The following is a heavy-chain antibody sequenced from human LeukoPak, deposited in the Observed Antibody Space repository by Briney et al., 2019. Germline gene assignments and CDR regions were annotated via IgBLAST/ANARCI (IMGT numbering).Heavy chain of an antibody. D-gene: IGHD6-13*01. Sequence: ASVKVSCKASGYTFTSYGISWARQAPGQGLEWMGWISAYNGNTNYAQKLQGRVTMTTDTSTSTAYMELRSLRSDDTAVYYCARDRVVAAAGTLSGYWGQGTLVTVSS. V-gene: IGHV1-18*01. J-gene: IGHJ4*02. CDR3: ARDRVVAAAGTLSGY. CDR2: ISAYNGNT. CDR1: GYTFTSYG.